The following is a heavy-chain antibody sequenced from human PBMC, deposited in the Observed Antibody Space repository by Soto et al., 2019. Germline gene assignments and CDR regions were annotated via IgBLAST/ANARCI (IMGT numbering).Heavy chain of an antibody. CDR3: ARTQYSSSWYVQFYYYGMDV. J-gene: IGHJ6*02. V-gene: IGHV6-1*01. CDR1: GDSVSSNSAA. CDR2: TYYRSKWYN. D-gene: IGHD6-13*01. Sequence: PSQTLSLTCAISGDSVSSNSAAWNWIRQSPSRGLEWLGRTYYRSKWYNDYAVSVKSRITINPDTSKNQFSLQLNSVTPEDTAVYYCARTQYSSSWYVQFYYYGMDVWGQGTTVTVSS.